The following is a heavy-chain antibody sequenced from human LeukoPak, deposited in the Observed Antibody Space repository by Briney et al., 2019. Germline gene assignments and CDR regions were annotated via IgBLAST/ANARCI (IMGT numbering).Heavy chain of an antibody. D-gene: IGHD2-2*01. J-gene: IGHJ5*02. CDR3: ARVTNPYCSSTSCYRLQGSWFDP. Sequence: ASVKVSCKASGYTFTSYYMHWVRQAPGQGLEWMGIINPSGGSTSYAQKFQGRVTMTRDTSTSTVYMELSSLRSEDTAVYYCARVTNPYCSSTSCYRLQGSWFDPWGQGTLVTVSS. V-gene: IGHV1-46*01. CDR2: INPSGGST. CDR1: GYTFTSYY.